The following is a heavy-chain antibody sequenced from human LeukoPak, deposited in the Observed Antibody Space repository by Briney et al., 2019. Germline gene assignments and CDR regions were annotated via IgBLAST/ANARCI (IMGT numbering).Heavy chain of an antibody. J-gene: IGHJ4*02. Sequence: GGSLRLSCAASGFTFSSYGMSWVRQAPGKGLEWVSAISGSGGSTYYADSAKGRFTISRDNSKNTLYLQMNSLRAEDTAVYYCAKHSPEGGDWLLEGYYFDYWGQGTLVTVSS. V-gene: IGHV3-23*01. D-gene: IGHD3-9*01. CDR2: ISGSGGST. CDR3: AKHSPEGGDWLLEGYYFDY. CDR1: GFTFSSYG.